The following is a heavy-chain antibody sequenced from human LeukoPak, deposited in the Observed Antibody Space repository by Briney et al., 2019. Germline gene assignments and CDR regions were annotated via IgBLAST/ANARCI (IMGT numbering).Heavy chain of an antibody. V-gene: IGHV4-4*07. J-gene: IGHJ5*02. CDR2: IYTSGST. Sequence: SETLSLTCTVSGGSFSSSYWSWIRQPAGKGLEWIGRIYTSGSTNYNPSPKSRVTMSVDTSKNQFSLKLSSVTAADTAVYYCARDHPEITIFGVVSWFDPWGQGTLVTVSS. CDR1: GGSFSSSY. D-gene: IGHD3-3*01. CDR3: ARDHPEITIFGVVSWFDP.